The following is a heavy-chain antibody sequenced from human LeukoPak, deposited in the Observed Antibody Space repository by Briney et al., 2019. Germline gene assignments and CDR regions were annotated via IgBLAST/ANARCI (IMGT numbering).Heavy chain of an antibody. CDR2: IYPGDSDT. D-gene: IGHD3-10*01. V-gene: IGHV5-51*01. CDR1: GYSFTRYW. CDR3: ASRDMVRGVAADY. J-gene: IGHJ4*02. Sequence: VESLKISCKGSGYSFTRYWIAWVRQMPGKGLEWMGIIYPGDSDTRYSPSFQGQVTISADKSISTAYLQWSSLKASDTAMYYCASRDMVRGVAADYWGQGTLVTVSS.